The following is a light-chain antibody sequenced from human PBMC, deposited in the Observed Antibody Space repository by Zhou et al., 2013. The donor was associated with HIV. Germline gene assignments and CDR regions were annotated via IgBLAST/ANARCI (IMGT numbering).Light chain of an antibody. Sequence: DIQMTQSPPSLSASVGDKVTITCRTSQTITTYLNWYQQKPGRAPKVLIYEASNLQSGVPSRFSGSGSVTDFTLTIDSLQPEDFWTYYCQQSYINKVTFGQGTRLDIK. CDR1: QTITTY. CDR3: QQSYINKVT. CDR2: EAS. V-gene: IGKV1-39*01. J-gene: IGKJ5*01.